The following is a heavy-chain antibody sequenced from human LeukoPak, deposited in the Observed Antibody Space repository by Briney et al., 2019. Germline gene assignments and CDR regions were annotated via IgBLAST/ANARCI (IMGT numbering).Heavy chain of an antibody. V-gene: IGHV1-69*06. CDR1: GDTFSSYA. J-gene: IGHJ1*01. Sequence: SVKVSCKASGDTFSSYAISWVRQAPGQGLEWMGGISSIFGTANYAQKFQGRVTITADKSTSTAYMELSSLRSEDTAVYYCARDVGAYCGGDCYRYFQHWGQGTLVTVSS. D-gene: IGHD2-21*02. CDR3: ARDVGAYCGGDCYRYFQH. CDR2: ISSIFGTA.